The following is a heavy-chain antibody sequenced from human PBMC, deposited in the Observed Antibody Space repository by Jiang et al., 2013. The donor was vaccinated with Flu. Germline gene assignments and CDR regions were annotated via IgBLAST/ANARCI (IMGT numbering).Heavy chain of an antibody. CDR3: ARDGVAAAGRPSPFMITFGGSISFLGNYFDY. V-gene: IGHV3-33*01. CDR2: IWYDGSNK. J-gene: IGHJ4*02. CDR1: GFTFSSYG. D-gene: IGHD3-16*01. Sequence: SLRLSCAASGFTFSSYGMHWVRQAPGKGLEWVAVIWYDGSNKYYADSVKGRFTISRDNSKNTLYLQMNSLRAEDTAVYYCARDGVAAAGRPSPFMITFGGSISFLGNYFDYWGQGTLVTVSS.